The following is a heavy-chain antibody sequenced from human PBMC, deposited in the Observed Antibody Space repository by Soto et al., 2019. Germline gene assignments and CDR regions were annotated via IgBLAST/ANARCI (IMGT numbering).Heavy chain of an antibody. J-gene: IGHJ5*02. D-gene: IGHD3-3*01. CDR1: GFSLSTSGAS. V-gene: IGHV2-5*02. Sequence: QINLIESGPTLVKPTQTLTLTCTFSGFSLSTSGASVGWVRQPPGRALERLALLYWDGDKRYNASLGNRLTITKDTSINQVVLTLTNVDPADTATYYCAHRATMTIFGLIIDTCIWFDPWGQGTRVIVSS. CDR3: AHRATMTIFGLIIDTCIWFDP. CDR2: LYWDGDK.